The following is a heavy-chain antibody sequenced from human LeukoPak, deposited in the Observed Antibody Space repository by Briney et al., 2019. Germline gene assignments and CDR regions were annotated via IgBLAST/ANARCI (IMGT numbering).Heavy chain of an antibody. Sequence: GGSLRLSCAASGFTFSSHWMHWVRQAPGKGLVWVSRINGDGSNTTYADSVKGRFTISRDNAKNSLYLQMNSLRGEDTAVYYCARDDGFYSASGIYQNYFDHWGQGILVTVSP. CDR3: ARDDGFYSASGIYQNYFDH. CDR1: GFTFSSHW. D-gene: IGHD3-10*01. V-gene: IGHV3-74*03. CDR2: INGDGSNT. J-gene: IGHJ4*02.